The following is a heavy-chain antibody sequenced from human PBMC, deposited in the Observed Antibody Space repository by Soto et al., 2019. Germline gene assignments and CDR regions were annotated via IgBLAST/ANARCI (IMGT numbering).Heavy chain of an antibody. D-gene: IGHD3-10*01. J-gene: IGHJ4*02. Sequence: SETLSLTCTVSGGSISSYYWSWIRQPPGKGLEWIGYVYHSGSTNYNPSLRSRVTMSLDTSKNQFSLKLTSVTAADTAVYYCASSFYSGSGSATYYFDYWGQGTLVTVSS. CDR1: GGSISSYY. CDR3: ASSFYSGSGSATYYFDY. CDR2: VYHSGST. V-gene: IGHV4-59*01.